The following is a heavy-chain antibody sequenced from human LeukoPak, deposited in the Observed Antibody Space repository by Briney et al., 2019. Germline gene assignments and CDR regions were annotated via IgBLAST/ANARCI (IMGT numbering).Heavy chain of an antibody. CDR2: MNPNSGDT. J-gene: IGHJ4*02. D-gene: IGHD6-13*01. Sequence: ASVKVSCKASGYTFTSYDINWVRQATGQGLERMGWMNPNSGDTGYAQKFQGRVTITRNTSISTAYMELSSLRSEDTAVYYCASGAAGTLFDYWGQGTLVTVSS. V-gene: IGHV1-8*03. CDR1: GYTFTSYD. CDR3: ASGAAGTLFDY.